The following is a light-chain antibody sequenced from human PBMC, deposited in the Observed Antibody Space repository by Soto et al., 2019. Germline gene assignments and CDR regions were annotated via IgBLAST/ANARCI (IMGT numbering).Light chain of an antibody. J-gene: IGKJ4*01. Sequence: EIVLTQSPATLSVSPGERVTLSCRASQSVRSHLAWYRQRPGQAPRLLIYDASSRATGVPARFSDSGSGTEFALTISSLQSEDFAIYYCQQYDTWPFTFGGGARVDI. CDR3: QQYDTWPFT. V-gene: IGKV3-15*01. CDR1: QSVRSH. CDR2: DAS.